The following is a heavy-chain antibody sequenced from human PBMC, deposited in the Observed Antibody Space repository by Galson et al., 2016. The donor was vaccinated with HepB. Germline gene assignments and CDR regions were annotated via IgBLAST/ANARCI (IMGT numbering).Heavy chain of an antibody. V-gene: IGHV4-4*02. CDR1: GGSISSSHW. CDR3: ARSEYFYDDSGYQAYYSYSLDV. CDR2: IYYTGST. D-gene: IGHD3-22*01. Sequence: SETLSLTCVVSGGSISSSHWWSWVRQPPGKGLEWIGEIYYTGSTNYNPSLKSRVTISVDRSNNQFSLKVNSVTAADTAVYYCARSEYFYDDSGYQAYYSYSLDVWGKGTTVTVSS. J-gene: IGHJ6*04.